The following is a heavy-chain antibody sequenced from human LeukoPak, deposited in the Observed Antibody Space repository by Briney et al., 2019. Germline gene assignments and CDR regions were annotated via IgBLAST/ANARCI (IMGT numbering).Heavy chain of an antibody. CDR2: ISSSGSTI. V-gene: IGHV3-48*03. Sequence: GGXLRLSCAASGFTFSSYEMNWVRQAPGKGLEGVSYISSSGSTIYYADSVKGRFTISRDNAKNSLYLQMNSLRAEDTAVYYCARGGFSSSWSKSWGQGTLVTVSS. D-gene: IGHD6-13*01. CDR3: ARGGFSSSWSKS. J-gene: IGHJ4*02. CDR1: GFTFSSYE.